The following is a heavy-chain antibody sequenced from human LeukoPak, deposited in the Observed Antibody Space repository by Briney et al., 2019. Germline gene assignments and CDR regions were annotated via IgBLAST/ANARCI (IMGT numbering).Heavy chain of an antibody. CDR2: ISSSSSYI. CDR1: GFTFSSYS. CDR3: ASKPITSGDAENCFGP. V-gene: IGHV3-21*01. D-gene: IGHD5-24*01. J-gene: IGHJ5*02. Sequence: GRSLRLSCAASGFTFSSYSMNWVRQAPGKGLEWVSSISSSSSYIYYAASVKGRFTISRDNAKNSLYLQMNSRRAEDTAVYYCASKPITSGDAENCFGPWGQGTLVTVSS.